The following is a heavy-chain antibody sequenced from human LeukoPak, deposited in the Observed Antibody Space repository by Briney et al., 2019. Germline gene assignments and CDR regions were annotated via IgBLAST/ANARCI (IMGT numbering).Heavy chain of an antibody. CDR1: GYTLTELS. CDR2: ISPNSGGT. J-gene: IGHJ5*02. Sequence: ASVKVSCKVSGYTLTELSMHWVRQAPGQGLEWMGWISPNSGGTNYAQQFQGRVTMTRDTSISTAYMELSRLRSDDTAVYYCARDQRYCSGGSCYPDWFDPWGQGTLVTVSS. D-gene: IGHD2-15*01. V-gene: IGHV1-2*02. CDR3: ARDQRYCSGGSCYPDWFDP.